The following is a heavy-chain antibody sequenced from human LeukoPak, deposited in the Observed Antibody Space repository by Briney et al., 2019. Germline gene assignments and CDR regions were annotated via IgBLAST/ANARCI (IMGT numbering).Heavy chain of an antibody. V-gene: IGHV3-15*01. CDR3: TTDLGGSHDPKYFQH. J-gene: IGHJ1*01. Sequence: GGSLRLSCAASGFTFSNAWMSWVRQAPGKGLEWVGRIKSKTDGGTTDYAAPVKGRFTISRDDSKNTLYLQMNSLKTEDTAVYYCTTDLGGSHDPKYFQHWGQGTLVTVSS. CDR1: GFTFSNAW. D-gene: IGHD1-26*01. CDR2: IKSKTDGGTT.